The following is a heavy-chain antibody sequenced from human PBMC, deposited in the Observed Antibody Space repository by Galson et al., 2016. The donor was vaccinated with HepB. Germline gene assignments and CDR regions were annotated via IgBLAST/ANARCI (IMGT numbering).Heavy chain of an antibody. CDR3: ARETDAADS. CDR1: GFTFSSYW. CDR2: ISGSSRAT. V-gene: IGHV3-48*04. Sequence: SLRLSCAASGFTFSSYWMSWVRQAPGKGLEWISSISGSSRATYYADSVKGRFTLSRDNAKDSPYLEMSSLRAEDTAVYYCARETDAADSWGQGTLVTVSS. J-gene: IGHJ5*01. D-gene: IGHD6-13*01.